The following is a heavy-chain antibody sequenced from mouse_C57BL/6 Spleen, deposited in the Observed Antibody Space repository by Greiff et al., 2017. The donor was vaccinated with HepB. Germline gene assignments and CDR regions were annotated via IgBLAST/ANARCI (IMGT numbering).Heavy chain of an antibody. J-gene: IGHJ2*01. D-gene: IGHD2-3*01. CDR3: ARDDDGYYDFDY. V-gene: IGHV5-4*01. CDR2: ISDGGSYT. Sequence: DVKLVESGGGLVKPGGSLKLSCAASGFTFSSYAMSWVRQTPEKRLEWVATISDGGSYTYYPDNVKGRFTISRDNAKNNLYLQMSHLKSEDTAMYYCARDDDGYYDFDYWGQGTTLTVSS. CDR1: GFTFSSYA.